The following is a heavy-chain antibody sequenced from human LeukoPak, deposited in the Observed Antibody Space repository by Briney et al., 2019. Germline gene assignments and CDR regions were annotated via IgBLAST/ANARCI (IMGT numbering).Heavy chain of an antibody. Sequence: GGSLRLSCAASGFTFDDYAMHWVRQAPGRGLEWVSSISWNSGSIGYADSVKGRFPISRDNATDSLYLQMNSLRVEDMAFYYCAKDIAATGNLYFDYWGQGALVTVSS. V-gene: IGHV3-9*03. CDR2: ISWNSGSI. CDR3: AKDIAATGNLYFDY. J-gene: IGHJ4*02. D-gene: IGHD6-13*01. CDR1: GFTFDDYA.